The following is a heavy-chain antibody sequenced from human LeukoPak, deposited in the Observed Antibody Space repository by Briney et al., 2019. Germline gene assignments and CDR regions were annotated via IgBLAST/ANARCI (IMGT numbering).Heavy chain of an antibody. Sequence: GGSLRLSCAASRFTFSSYSMNWVRQAPGKGLEWVSSISSSSSYIYYADSVKGRFTISRDNAKNSLYLQMNSLRAEDTAVYYCARDGHGDYFDYWGQGTLVTVSS. D-gene: IGHD4-17*01. CDR3: ARDGHGDYFDY. V-gene: IGHV3-21*01. CDR2: ISSSSSYI. J-gene: IGHJ4*02. CDR1: RFTFSSYS.